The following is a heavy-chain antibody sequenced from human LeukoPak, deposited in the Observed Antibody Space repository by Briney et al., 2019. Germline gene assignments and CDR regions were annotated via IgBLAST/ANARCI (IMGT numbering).Heavy chain of an antibody. V-gene: IGHV5-51*01. Sequence: GESLKIFFKGSGYRFTSYWIGWVRPMPGKGVEWMGIIYSGGSDARYSPSYQDQLTISADKSISTAYLQWSSLKASDTAMYYCARPQETGGDAFDIWGQGTMVTVSS. CDR3: ARPQETGGDAFDI. CDR2: IYSGGSDA. CDR1: GYRFTSYW. J-gene: IGHJ3*02. D-gene: IGHD7-27*01.